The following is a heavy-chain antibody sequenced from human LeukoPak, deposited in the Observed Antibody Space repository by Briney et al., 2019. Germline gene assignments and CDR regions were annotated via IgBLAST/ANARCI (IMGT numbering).Heavy chain of an antibody. Sequence: ASVKVSCKASGYTFTSYGISWVRQAPGQGLEWMGWISAYNGNTNYAQKLQGRVTMTTDTSTSTAYMELRSLRAEDTAVYYCAKKYYYDSSGYSDDAFDIWGQGTMVTVSS. CDR3: AKKYYYDSSGYSDDAFDI. CDR2: ISAYNGNT. V-gene: IGHV1-18*01. J-gene: IGHJ3*02. CDR1: GYTFTSYG. D-gene: IGHD3-22*01.